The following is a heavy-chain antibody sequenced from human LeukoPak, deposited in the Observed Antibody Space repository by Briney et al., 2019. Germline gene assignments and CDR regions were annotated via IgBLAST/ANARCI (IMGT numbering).Heavy chain of an antibody. D-gene: IGHD3-9*01. CDR3: ARDPSGYYFDY. Sequence: SETLSLTCTVSGGSISSYYWSWIRQPPGKGLEWIGYIYYSGSTNYNPSLKSRVTISVDTSKNQFSLKLSSVTAADTAVYYCARDPSGYYFDYWGQGTLVTVPS. CDR1: GGSISSYY. V-gene: IGHV4-59*01. CDR2: IYYSGST. J-gene: IGHJ4*02.